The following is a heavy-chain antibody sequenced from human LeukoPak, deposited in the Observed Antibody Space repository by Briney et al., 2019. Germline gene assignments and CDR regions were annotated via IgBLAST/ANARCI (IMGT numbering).Heavy chain of an antibody. CDR2: IYAGNSDT. Sequence: RGESLKISCQGFGYTFTTSWIGWVRPLPGKGLEWMAIIYAGNSDTKYSPSFQGQVSISTDRSINTAYLQSSSLKASYTAIYYCAILNHPDGRVYWGQGTLVTVSS. D-gene: IGHD5-24*01. V-gene: IGHV5-51*01. J-gene: IGHJ4*02. CDR1: GYTFTTSW. CDR3: AILNHPDGRVY.